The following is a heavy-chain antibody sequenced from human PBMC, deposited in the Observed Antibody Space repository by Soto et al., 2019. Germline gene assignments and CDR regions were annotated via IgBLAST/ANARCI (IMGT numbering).Heavy chain of an antibody. J-gene: IGHJ6*02. CDR3: ARDGRFPYGMDV. V-gene: IGHV3-30-3*01. CDR2: ISYDGSNK. D-gene: IGHD3-3*01. CDR1: GLTFSSYA. Sequence: QVQLVESGGGVVQPGRSLRLSCAASGLTFSSYAMHWVRQAPGKGLEWVAVISYDGSNKYYADSVKGRFTISRDNSKNTLYLQMNSLRAEDTAVYYCARDGRFPYGMDVWGQGTTVTVSS.